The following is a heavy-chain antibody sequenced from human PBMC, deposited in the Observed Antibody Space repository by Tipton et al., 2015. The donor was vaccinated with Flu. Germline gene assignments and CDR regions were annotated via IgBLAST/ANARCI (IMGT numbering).Heavy chain of an antibody. V-gene: IGHV4-34*01. CDR2: INHSGST. CDR3: ARSNYYDILTGYRDLDY. CDR1: GGSFSGYY. J-gene: IGHJ4*02. D-gene: IGHD3-9*01. Sequence: TLSLTCAVYGGSFSGYYWSWIRQPPGKGLEWIGEINHSGSTSYNPSLKSRVTISADTSKNQFSLKLSSVTAADTAVYYCARSNYYDILTGYRDLDYWGQGTLVTVST.